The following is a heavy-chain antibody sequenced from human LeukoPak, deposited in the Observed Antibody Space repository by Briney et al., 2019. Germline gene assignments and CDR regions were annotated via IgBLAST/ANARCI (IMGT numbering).Heavy chain of an antibody. J-gene: IGHJ3*02. V-gene: IGHV1-24*01. CDR1: GYTLTELS. CDR2: FDPEDGET. Sequence: ASVKVSCKVSGYTLTELSMHWVRQAPGKGLEWMGGFDPEDGETIYAQKFQGRVTMTEDTSTGTAYMELSSLRSEDTAVYYCATWGSSGWHDAFDIWGQGTMVTVSS. CDR3: ATWGSSGWHDAFDI. D-gene: IGHD6-19*01.